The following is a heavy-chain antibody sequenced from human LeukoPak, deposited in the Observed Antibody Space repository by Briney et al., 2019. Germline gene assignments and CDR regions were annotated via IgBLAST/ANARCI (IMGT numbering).Heavy chain of an antibody. D-gene: IGHD3-10*01. J-gene: IGHJ6*02. CDR2: IYYISNT. CDR1: GASVGSAGYY. V-gene: IGHV4-61*08. Sequence: PSETLSLTCTVSGASVGSAGYYWSWIRQPPGGGLEWIGYIYYISNTNYNPSLKSRVTMSVDPSKNQFSLKLNSVTAADTAVYYCAAVGGSGSTLDYYYYGMDVWGQGTTVTVSS. CDR3: AAVGGSGSTLDYYYYGMDV.